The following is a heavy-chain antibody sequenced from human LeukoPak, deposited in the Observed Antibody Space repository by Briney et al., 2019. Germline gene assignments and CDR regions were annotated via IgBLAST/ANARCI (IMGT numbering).Heavy chain of an antibody. CDR3: ARGSIAARPWDWFDP. CDR1: GGTFSSYA. CDR2: IIPIFGTA. Sequence: HVASVKVSCKASGGTFSSYAISWVRQAPGQGLEWMGGIIPIFGTANYAQKFQGRVTITADESTSTAYMELSSLRSEDTAVYYCARGSIAARPWDWFDPWGQGTLVTGSS. D-gene: IGHD6-6*01. V-gene: IGHV1-69*13. J-gene: IGHJ5*02.